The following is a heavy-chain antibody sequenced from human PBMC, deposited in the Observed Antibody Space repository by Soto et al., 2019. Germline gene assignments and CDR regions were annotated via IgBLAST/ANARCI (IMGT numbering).Heavy chain of an antibody. CDR3: ATLFPGIAAAGAYYYGMDV. Sequence: GASVKVSCKVSGYTLTELSMHWVRQAPGKGLEWMGGFDPEDGETIYAQKFQGRVTMTEDTSTDTAYMELSSLRSEDTAVYYCATLFPGIAAAGAYYYGMDVWGQGTTVTVSS. CDR2: FDPEDGET. V-gene: IGHV1-24*01. D-gene: IGHD6-13*01. J-gene: IGHJ6*02. CDR1: GYTLTELS.